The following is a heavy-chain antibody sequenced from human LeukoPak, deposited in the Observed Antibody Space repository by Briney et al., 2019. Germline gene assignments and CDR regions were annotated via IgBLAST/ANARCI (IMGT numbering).Heavy chain of an antibody. D-gene: IGHD5-24*01. J-gene: IGHJ4*02. CDR3: VRGDGRDY. CDR2: ISSSSSNT. Sequence: GGPLRLSCAASGFTFSSYTMNWVRQAPGKGLEWVSSISSSSSNTHYADSLKGRFTISRDNAKNSLYLQMNSLRAEDTAVHYCVRGDGRDYWGQGTLVTVSS. V-gene: IGHV3-21*01. CDR1: GFTFSSYT.